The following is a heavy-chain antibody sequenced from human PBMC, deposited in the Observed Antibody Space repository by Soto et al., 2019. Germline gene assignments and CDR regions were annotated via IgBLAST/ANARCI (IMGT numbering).Heavy chain of an antibody. V-gene: IGHV1-8*01. D-gene: IGHD3-10*01. CDR2: LNPNSGNT. CDR1: GYTFTSYD. J-gene: IGHJ4*02. CDR3: ASMVRGF. Sequence: QVQLVQSGAEVKKPGASVKVSCQASGYTFTSYDINWVRQATGQGLEWMEWLNPNSGNTGYAQKVQGRVTMTRNTYISTAYMELSSLISEDKAVYYCASMVRGFWGKGTLVTVSS.